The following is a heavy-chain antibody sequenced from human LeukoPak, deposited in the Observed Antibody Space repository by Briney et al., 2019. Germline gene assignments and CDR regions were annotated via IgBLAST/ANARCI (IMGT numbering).Heavy chain of an antibody. J-gene: IGHJ6*03. CDR1: GGTFSSYA. Sequence: RASVKVSCKASGGTFSSYAISWVRQAPGQGLEWMGGIIPIFGTANYAQKFQGRVTITADEYTSTVYMELSSLRSEDTAVYFCARATGAARDLLYYYMDVWGKGTTVTVSS. CDR3: ARATGAARDLLYYYMDV. CDR2: IIPIFGTA. V-gene: IGHV1-69*13. D-gene: IGHD6-6*01.